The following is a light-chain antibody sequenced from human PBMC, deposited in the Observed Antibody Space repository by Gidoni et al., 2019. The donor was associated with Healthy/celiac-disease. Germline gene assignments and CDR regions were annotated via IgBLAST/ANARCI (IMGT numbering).Light chain of an antibody. CDR1: ESVLYSSNNKNY. CDR3: QQYYRTPWT. V-gene: IGKV4-1*01. J-gene: IGKJ1*01. Sequence: DILLTQSPDSLAVSLGSRAPINCKSSESVLYSSNNKNYLAWYQQRPGTPPKLLIYWASTRESGVPERFSGSGSGTDVTLTIRSLQAEDVAVDYCQQYYRTPWTFGQGTKVEIK. CDR2: WAS.